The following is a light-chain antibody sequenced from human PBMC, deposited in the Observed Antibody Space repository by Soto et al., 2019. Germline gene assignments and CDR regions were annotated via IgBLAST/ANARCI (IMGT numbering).Light chain of an antibody. J-gene: IGLJ2*01. CDR2: DVN. V-gene: IGLV2-14*03. CDR1: SSDIGDYDY. Sequence: QSALTQPASVSGSPGQSITLSCTGTSSDIGDYDYVSWYQRHPGKAPKLIIYDVNNRPSGVSDRCSGSKSGNTASLTISGLQAEDEADYYCTSYSSGSTHVIFGGGTKVTVL. CDR3: TSYSSGSTHVI.